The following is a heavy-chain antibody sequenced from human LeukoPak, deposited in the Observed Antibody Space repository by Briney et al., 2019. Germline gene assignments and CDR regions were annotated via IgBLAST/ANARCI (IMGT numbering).Heavy chain of an antibody. J-gene: IGHJ4*02. CDR2: ISSSSSYI. V-gene: IGHV3-21*03. CDR1: GFTFSSYG. Sequence: GGSLRLSCAASGFTFSSYGMHWVRQAPGKGLEWVSSISSSSSYIYYADSVKGRFTISRDNAKNSLYLQMSSLRAEDTAVYYCTTRGGSFSIFDYWGQGTLVTVSS. CDR3: TTRGGSFSIFDY. D-gene: IGHD1-26*01.